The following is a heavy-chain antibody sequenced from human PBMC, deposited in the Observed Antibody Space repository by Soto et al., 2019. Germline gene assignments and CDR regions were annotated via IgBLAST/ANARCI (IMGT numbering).Heavy chain of an antibody. CDR2: ISGSGGST. D-gene: IGHD3-16*02. Sequence: GGSLRLSCAASGFTLSSYAMSWVRQAPGKGLEWVSAISGSGGSTYYADSVKGRFTISRDNSKNTLYLQMNSLRAEDTAVYYCAKDSRLGELSPRGGADYWGQGTLVTVSS. V-gene: IGHV3-23*01. J-gene: IGHJ4*02. CDR1: GFTLSSYA. CDR3: AKDSRLGELSPRGGADY.